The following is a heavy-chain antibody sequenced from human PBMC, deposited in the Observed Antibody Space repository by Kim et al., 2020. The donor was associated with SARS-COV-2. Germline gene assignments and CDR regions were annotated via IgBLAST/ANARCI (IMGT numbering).Heavy chain of an antibody. D-gene: IGHD4-17*01. CDR3: ARNWGDYGDYVSHHYGMDV. CDR1: GYTFTGYY. V-gene: IGHV1-2*04. J-gene: IGHJ6*02. CDR2: INPNSGGT. Sequence: ASVKVSCKASGYTFTGYYMHWVRQAPGQGLEWMGWINPNSGGTNYAQKFQGWVTMTRDTSISTAYMELSRLRSDDTAVYYCARNWGDYGDYVSHHYGMDVWGQGTTVTVSS.